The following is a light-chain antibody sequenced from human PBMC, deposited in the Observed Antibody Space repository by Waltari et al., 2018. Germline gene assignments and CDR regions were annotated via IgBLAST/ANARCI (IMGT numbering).Light chain of an antibody. CDR2: DAS. Sequence: DIQMTQSPSSLSASVGDRVTITCQASRDINNFLNWYQQKPGKAPKRLIYDASNLETGVPSRCSGSGSGTKFTFTISSLQPEDIGTYYCQQYDIQPPYTFGQGSKLQIK. J-gene: IGKJ2*01. CDR3: QQYDIQPPYT. V-gene: IGKV1-33*01. CDR1: RDINNF.